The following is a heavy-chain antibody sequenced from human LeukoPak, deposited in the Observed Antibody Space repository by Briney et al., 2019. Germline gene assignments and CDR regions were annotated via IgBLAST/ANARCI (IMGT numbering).Heavy chain of an antibody. V-gene: IGHV1-69*13. J-gene: IGHJ6*03. CDR1: VGTFSSYA. CDR3: AHPAHGDYPPNYYYYMDV. D-gene: IGHD4-17*01. Sequence: ASVKVSRKASVGTFSSYAISWVRQAPGQGLEWMGGINPIFGTANYAQKFQGRVTITADDSTSTAYMELSSLRSEDTAVYYCAHPAHGDYPPNYYYYMDVWGKGTTVTVSS. CDR2: INPIFGTA.